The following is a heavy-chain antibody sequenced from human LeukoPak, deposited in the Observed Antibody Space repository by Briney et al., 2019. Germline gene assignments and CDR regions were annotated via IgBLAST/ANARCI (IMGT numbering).Heavy chain of an antibody. CDR1: GGSISSYY. CDR3: ARVRRGWFDP. Sequence: SETLSLTCTVSGGSISSYYWSWIRQPPGKGLEWIGYIYYSGSTNYNPSLKSRVIISVDTSKNQFSLKLSSVTAADTAVYYCARVRRGWFDPWGQGTLVTVSS. V-gene: IGHV4-59*01. J-gene: IGHJ5*02. CDR2: IYYSGST.